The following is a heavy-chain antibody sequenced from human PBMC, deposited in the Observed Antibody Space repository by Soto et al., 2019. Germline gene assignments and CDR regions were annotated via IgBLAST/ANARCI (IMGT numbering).Heavy chain of an antibody. D-gene: IGHD2-15*01. J-gene: IGHJ5*02. Sequence: QITLKESGPTLVKPTQTLTLTCTFSGFSLSTSGVGVGWIRQPPGKALEWLALIYWDDDKRYSPSLKSRLTIPKDTAKTLVLPTMINMHPVDTATYYYPHRPDIVVVVGATRENWFDPWAHGTMVAVSS. CDR2: IYWDDDK. CDR3: PHRPDIVVVVGATRENWFDP. CDR1: GFSLSTSGVG. V-gene: IGHV2-5*02.